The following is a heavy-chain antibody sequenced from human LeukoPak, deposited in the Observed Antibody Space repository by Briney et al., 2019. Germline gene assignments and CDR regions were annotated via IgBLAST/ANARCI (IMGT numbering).Heavy chain of an antibody. Sequence: PSETLTLTCTASGVSISSYYRSWIRQPAGKGLEWIGRIYTSGSTNYNPSLKSRVTMSVDTSKNQFSLKLSSVTAADTAVYYCACKTNSCGYYVFDYWGQGTLVTVSS. D-gene: IGHD3-22*01. CDR1: GVSISSYY. J-gene: IGHJ4*02. CDR2: IYTSGST. CDR3: ACKTNSCGYYVFDY. V-gene: IGHV4-4*07.